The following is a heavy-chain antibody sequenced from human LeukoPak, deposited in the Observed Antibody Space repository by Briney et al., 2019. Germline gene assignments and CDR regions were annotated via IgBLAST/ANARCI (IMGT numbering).Heavy chain of an antibody. CDR2: IYYSGST. V-gene: IGHV4-31*03. Sequence: SETLSLTCTVSGGSISSGGYYWSWIRQHPGKGLEWIGYIYYSGSTYYNPSLKCRVTISVDTSKNQFSLKLSSVTAADTAVYYCASSHYYGSGSYFPNPNFDYWGQGTLVTVSS. D-gene: IGHD3-10*01. CDR3: ASSHYYGSGSYFPNPNFDY. CDR1: GGSISSGGYY. J-gene: IGHJ4*02.